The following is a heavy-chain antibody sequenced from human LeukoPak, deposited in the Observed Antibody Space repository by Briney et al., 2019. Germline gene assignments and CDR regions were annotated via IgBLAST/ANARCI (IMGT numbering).Heavy chain of an antibody. CDR1: GFTFSSYG. CDR3: ARYYGSGRDTDY. Sequence: PGGSLRLSCAASGFTFSSYGMHWVRQPPGKGLEWIGSIFYDGSSDYNPSLKSRVTISVDTSKNQFSLRVNSVTAADTAVYFCARYYGSGRDTDYWGQGTLVTVSS. D-gene: IGHD3-10*01. V-gene: IGHV4-59*04. CDR2: IFYDGSS. J-gene: IGHJ4*02.